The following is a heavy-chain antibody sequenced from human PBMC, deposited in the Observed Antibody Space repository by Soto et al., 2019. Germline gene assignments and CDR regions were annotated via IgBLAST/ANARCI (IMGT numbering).Heavy chain of an antibody. V-gene: IGHV1-8*01. CDR2: MNPNSGNT. D-gene: IGHD4-17*01. CDR1: GYTFTSYD. Sequence: QVQLVQSGAEVKKPGASVKESCKASGYTFTSYDINWVRQATGQGFEYLGWMNPNSGNTGYVKKFQGRVTMTRDTPMSTAYKELSRLRSEVTAVYYCGRSIKYGYYSRWFGPWGPGTLVTVSS. J-gene: IGHJ5*02. CDR3: GRSIKYGYYSRWFGP.